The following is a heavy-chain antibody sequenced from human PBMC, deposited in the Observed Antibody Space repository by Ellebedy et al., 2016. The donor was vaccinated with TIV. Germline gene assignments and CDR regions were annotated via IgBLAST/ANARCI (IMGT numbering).Heavy chain of an antibody. CDR2: ISWNSGSI. CDR1: GFTFDDYA. CDR3: AKGSSGYRGYFDY. Sequence: SLKISCAASGFTFDDYAMHWVRQAPGKGLEWVSGISWNSGSIGYADSVKGRFTISRDNAKNSLYLQMNSLRAEDTALYYCAKGSSGYRGYFDYWGQGTLVTVSS. V-gene: IGHV3-9*01. D-gene: IGHD3-22*01. J-gene: IGHJ4*02.